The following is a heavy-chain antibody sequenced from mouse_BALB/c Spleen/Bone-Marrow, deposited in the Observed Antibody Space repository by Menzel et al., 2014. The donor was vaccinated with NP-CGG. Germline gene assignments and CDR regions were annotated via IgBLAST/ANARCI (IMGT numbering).Heavy chain of an antibody. D-gene: IGHD2-4*01. CDR3: ARDYDCFFDY. V-gene: IGHV14-3*02. CDR2: LDPANGNT. Sequence: VQLQQSGAELVKPGASVKLSCTASGFNIKDTYMHWVKQRPEQGLEWIGWLDPANGNTKYDPNFQGKATLTADTSSNTAYLQLSSLTSEDSAVYYCARDYDCFFDYWGQGTTLTVSS. J-gene: IGHJ2*01. CDR1: GFNIKDTY.